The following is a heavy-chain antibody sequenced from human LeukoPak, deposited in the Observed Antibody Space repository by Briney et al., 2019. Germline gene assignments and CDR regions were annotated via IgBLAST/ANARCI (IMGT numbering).Heavy chain of an antibody. CDR1: GYTFTSYY. D-gene: IGHD5-24*01. CDR2: INPSGGST. V-gene: IGHV1-46*01. CDR3: ARDNSLQDMAWWFDP. J-gene: IGHJ5*02. Sequence: ASVKVSCKASGYTFTSYYMHWVRQAPGQGLEWMGIINPSGGSTSYAQKFQGRVTMTRDMSTSTDYMELSSLRSEDTAVYYCARDNSLQDMAWWFDPWGQGTLVIVSS.